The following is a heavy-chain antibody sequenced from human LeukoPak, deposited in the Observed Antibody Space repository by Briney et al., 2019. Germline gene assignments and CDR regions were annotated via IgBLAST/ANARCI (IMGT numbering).Heavy chain of an antibody. Sequence: ASVKVSCKASGYTFTGYYMHWVRQAPGQGLEWMGWINPNSGFTNYAQKFQGRVTMTRDTSISTAYMELSRLRSDDTAVYYCARLADCSSSSCRSFDYWGQGTLVTVSS. CDR1: GYTFTGYY. CDR2: INPNSGFT. D-gene: IGHD2-2*01. CDR3: ARLADCSSSSCRSFDY. V-gene: IGHV1-2*02. J-gene: IGHJ4*02.